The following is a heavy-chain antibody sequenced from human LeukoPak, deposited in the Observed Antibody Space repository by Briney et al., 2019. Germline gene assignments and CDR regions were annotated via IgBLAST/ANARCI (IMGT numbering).Heavy chain of an antibody. CDR3: ARTRLTTVTTPFDY. J-gene: IGHJ4*02. D-gene: IGHD4-11*01. V-gene: IGHV4-59*01. Sequence: SETLSLTCTVSGGSISGDYWSWGRQPPGRGLERSGYIYYSGSTNYNPSLKSRVTISVDTSKNHFSLKLSSVTAADTAVYYCARTRLTTVTTPFDYWGQGTLVTVSS. CDR2: IYYSGST. CDR1: GGSISGDY.